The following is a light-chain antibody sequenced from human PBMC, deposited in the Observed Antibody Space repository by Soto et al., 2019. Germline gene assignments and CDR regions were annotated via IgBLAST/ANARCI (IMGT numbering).Light chain of an antibody. Sequence: EVVLTRSPGTLSLSPGERAALSCRASQSVSSAYLAWYQQKPGQAPRLLIYGASSRATGIPDRFSGSGSGTDFTLIISRLGPEDSAVYYCQQYDSSPWTFGQGTKVEIK. CDR3: QQYDSSPWT. V-gene: IGKV3-20*01. CDR1: QSVSSAY. J-gene: IGKJ1*01. CDR2: GAS.